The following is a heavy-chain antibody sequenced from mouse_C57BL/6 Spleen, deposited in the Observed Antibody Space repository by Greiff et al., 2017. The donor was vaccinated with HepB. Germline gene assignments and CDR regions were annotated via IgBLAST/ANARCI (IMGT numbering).Heavy chain of an antibody. Sequence: EVKVVESGGGLVKPGGSLKLSCAASGFTFSDYGMHWVRQAPEKGLEWVAYISSGSSTIYYADTVKGRFTISRDNAKNTLFLQMTSLRSEDTAMYYCARLDGSSYRWYFDVWGTGTTVTVSS. J-gene: IGHJ1*03. D-gene: IGHD1-1*01. CDR1: GFTFSDYG. CDR3: ARLDGSSYRWYFDV. V-gene: IGHV5-17*01. CDR2: ISSGSSTI.